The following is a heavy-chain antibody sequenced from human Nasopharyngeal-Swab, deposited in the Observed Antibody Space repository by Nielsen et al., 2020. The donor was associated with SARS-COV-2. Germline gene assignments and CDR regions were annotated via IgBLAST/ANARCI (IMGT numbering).Heavy chain of an antibody. Sequence: GESLKISCAASGFTFSSYWMHWVRQAPGKGLVWVSRINSDGSSTSYADSVKGRSTISRDNAKNTLYLQMNSLRAEDTAVYYCARPGAGKLDYWGQGTLVTVSS. CDR3: ARPGAGKLDY. J-gene: IGHJ4*02. D-gene: IGHD6-19*01. V-gene: IGHV3-74*01. CDR1: GFTFSSYW. CDR2: INSDGSST.